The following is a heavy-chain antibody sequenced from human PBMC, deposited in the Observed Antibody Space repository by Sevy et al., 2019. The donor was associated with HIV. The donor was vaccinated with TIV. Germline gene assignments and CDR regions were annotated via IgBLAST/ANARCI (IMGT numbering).Heavy chain of an antibody. J-gene: IGHJ4*02. CDR2: INQDGSAK. V-gene: IGHV3-7*03. CDR1: GFNFNDYW. CDR3: ARDSPPYTSTFSSSYV. D-gene: IGHD6-6*01. Sequence: GGSLRLSRAASGFNFNDYWMNWVRQAPGKGLEWVANINQDGSAKYYVDSAKGRFTISRDNAKNSLYLQMNSLRADDTAVYYCARDSPPYTSTFSSSYVWGQGTLVTVSS.